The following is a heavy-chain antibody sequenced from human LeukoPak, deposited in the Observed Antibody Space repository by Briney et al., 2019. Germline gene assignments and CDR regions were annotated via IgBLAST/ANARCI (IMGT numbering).Heavy chain of an antibody. CDR1: GFTFSSYW. CDR2: IRYDGSNK. D-gene: IGHD2-2*01. V-gene: IGHV3-30*02. J-gene: IGHJ5*02. Sequence: GGSLRLSRAASGFTFSSYWMSWVRQAPGKGLEWVAFIRYDGSNKYYADSVKGRFTISRDNSKNTLYLQMNSLRAEDTAVYYCAKDFIVVVPPGVTPYNWFDPWGQGTLVTVSS. CDR3: AKDFIVVVPPGVTPYNWFDP.